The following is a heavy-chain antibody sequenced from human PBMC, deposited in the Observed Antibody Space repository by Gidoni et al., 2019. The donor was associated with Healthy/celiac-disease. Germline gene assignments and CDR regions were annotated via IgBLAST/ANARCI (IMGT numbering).Heavy chain of an antibody. CDR3: ARLYSGYETYYYYGMDV. D-gene: IGHD5-12*01. CDR1: GGSISSYY. Sequence: QVQLQESGTGLVKPSETLSLTCTVSGGSISSYYWSWIRQPPGKGLEWIGYIYYSGSTNYNPSLKSRVTISVDTSKNQFSLKLSSVTAADTAVYYCARLYSGYETYYYYGMDVWGQGTTVTVSS. V-gene: IGHV4-59*01. J-gene: IGHJ6*02. CDR2: IYYSGST.